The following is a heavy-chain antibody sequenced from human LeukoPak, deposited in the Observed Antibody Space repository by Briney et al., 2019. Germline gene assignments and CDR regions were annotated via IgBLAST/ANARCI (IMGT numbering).Heavy chain of an antibody. CDR2: IYYSGST. D-gene: IGHD5-24*01. CDR3: VRDLGSQMATISGWFDP. V-gene: IGHV4-59*12. CDR1: GGSISNYY. J-gene: IGHJ5*02. Sequence: SETLSLTCTVSGGSISNYYWSWVRQPPGKGLEWIGYIYYSGSTNYNPSLKSRVTISVDTSKNQFSLKLGSVTAADTAVYYCVRDLGSQMATISGWFDPWGQGTLVTVSS.